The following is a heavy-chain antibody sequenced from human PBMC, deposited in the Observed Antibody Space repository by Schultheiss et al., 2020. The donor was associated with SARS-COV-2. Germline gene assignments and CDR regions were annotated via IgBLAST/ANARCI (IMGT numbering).Heavy chain of an antibody. CDR2: IYHSGST. J-gene: IGHJ4*02. V-gene: IGHV4-4*02. CDR3: ARYGSGEYYFDY. CDR1: GGSISSSNW. D-gene: IGHD3-10*01. Sequence: SETLSLTCTVSGGSISSSNWWSWVRQPPGKGLEWIGEIYHSGSTNYNPSLKSRVTISVDKSKNQFSLKLSSVTAADTAVYYCARYGSGEYYFDYWGQGTLVTVSS.